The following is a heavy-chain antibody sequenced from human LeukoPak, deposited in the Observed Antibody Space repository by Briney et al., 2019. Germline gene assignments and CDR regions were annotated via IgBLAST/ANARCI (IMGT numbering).Heavy chain of an antibody. CDR3: ASRYSSGWYDYHGMDV. V-gene: IGHV4-34*01. CDR1: GGSFSGYY. J-gene: IGHJ6*02. D-gene: IGHD6-19*01. Sequence: SETLSLTCAVYGGSFSGYYWSWIRQPPGKGLEWIGEISHSGSTNYNPSLKSRVTISVDTSKNQFSLKLSSVTAADTAVYYCASRYSSGWYDYHGMDVWGQGTTVTVSS. CDR2: ISHSGST.